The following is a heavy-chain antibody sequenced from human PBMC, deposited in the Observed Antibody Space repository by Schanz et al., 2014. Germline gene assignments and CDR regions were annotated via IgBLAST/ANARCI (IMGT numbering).Heavy chain of an antibody. V-gene: IGHV3-30*18. CDR2: MSYDGSIK. D-gene: IGHD2-2*01. CDR3: AKDSTHIDIVLVPTAIDY. CDR1: GFTFSSYG. Sequence: QVQLVESGGGVVQPGRSLRLSCAASGFTFSSYGMHWVRQAPGKGLEWVAAMSYDGSIKYYGDSVKGRFTISRDNSKNTLYLHMNTLRSEDTAVYYCAKDSTHIDIVLVPTAIDYCGQGTLVNDSA. J-gene: IGHJ4*02.